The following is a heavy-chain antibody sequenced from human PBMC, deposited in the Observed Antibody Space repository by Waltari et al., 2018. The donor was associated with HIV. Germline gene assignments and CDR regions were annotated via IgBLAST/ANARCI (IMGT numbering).Heavy chain of an antibody. CDR1: GYTFHGSH. CDR3: ARVPYYYDTSAYPDY. Sequence: QVPLVQSGAEVKKPGAPVKVSCKASGYTFHGSHMNCVRQAPGKGLEWMGWINPNSGGTNYAQKFQGRVTMTRDTSITTAYMEVSRLRSDDTAVYYCARVPYYYDTSAYPDYWGQGTLVTVSS. CDR2: INPNSGGT. D-gene: IGHD3-22*01. V-gene: IGHV1-2*02. J-gene: IGHJ4*02.